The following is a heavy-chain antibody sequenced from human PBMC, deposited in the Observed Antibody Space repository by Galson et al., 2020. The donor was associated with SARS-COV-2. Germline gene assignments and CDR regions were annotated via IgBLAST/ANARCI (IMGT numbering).Heavy chain of an antibody. V-gene: IGHV3-30*18. D-gene: IGHD6-19*01. CDR2: ISYDGSNK. J-gene: IGHJ3*02. CDR1: GFTFSSYG. Sequence: GGSLRLCCAASGFTFSSYGMHWVRQAPGKGLEWVAVISYDGSNKYYADSVKGRFTISRDNSKNTLYLQMNSLRAEDTAVYYCAKIGGWYRAFDIWGQGTMVTVSS. CDR3: AKIGGWYRAFDI.